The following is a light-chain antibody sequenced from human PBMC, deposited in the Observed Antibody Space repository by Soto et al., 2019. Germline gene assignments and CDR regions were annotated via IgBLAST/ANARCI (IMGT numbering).Light chain of an antibody. CDR3: QQYNNWPIT. V-gene: IGKV3-15*01. CDR1: QSVGSN. J-gene: IGKJ5*01. CDR2: GAS. Sequence: ELVLTQSPATMSLSPGESATLSCRASQSVGSNLAWYQRKPGQAPRLLISGASTRATGVPDRLSGSGSGTELNLTINRLQSEDFAVYYCQQYNNWPITCGRGTRLEI.